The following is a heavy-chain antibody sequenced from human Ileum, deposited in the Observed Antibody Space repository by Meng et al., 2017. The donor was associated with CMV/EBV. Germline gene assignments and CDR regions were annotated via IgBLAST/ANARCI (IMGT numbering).Heavy chain of an antibody. CDR1: YTFTAYY. CDR3: ARDHYCTTTSCEPAFDP. V-gene: IGHV1-2*06. D-gene: IGHD2-2*01. J-gene: IGHJ5*02. CDR2: INPNSGGT. Sequence: YTFTAYYIHWVRQAPGQGLEWMGRINPNSGGTNYAQKFQGRVTMTRDTSISTAYMELNRLRSDDTAVHYCARDHYCTTTSCEPAFDPWGQGTLVTVSS.